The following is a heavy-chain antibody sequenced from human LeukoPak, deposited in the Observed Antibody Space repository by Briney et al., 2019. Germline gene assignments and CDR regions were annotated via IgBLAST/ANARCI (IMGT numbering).Heavy chain of an antibody. J-gene: IGHJ6*03. V-gene: IGHV1-69*05. CDR3: ARAGHYYYYMDV. CDR2: IIPIFGTA. CDR1: GGTFSSYA. D-gene: IGHD3-10*01. Sequence: ASVKVSCKASGGTFSSYAISWVRQAPGQGLEWMGGIIPIFGTANYAQKFQGRVTITTDESTSTAYMELSSLRSEDTAVYYCARAGHYYYYMDVWGKGTTVTVSS.